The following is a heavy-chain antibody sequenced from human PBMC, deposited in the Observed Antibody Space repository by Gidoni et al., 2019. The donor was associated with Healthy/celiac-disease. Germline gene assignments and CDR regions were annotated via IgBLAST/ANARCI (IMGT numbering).Heavy chain of an antibody. Sequence: QVQLQESGPGLVKPSETLSLTCTVSGGSSSSYYWSWIRQPPGKGLEWIVYIYYRGSTNYNPSLKSRVTISVDTSKNQFSLKLSSVTAADTAVYYCARGKGSLISNWFDPWGQGTLVTVSS. V-gene: IGHV4-59*01. D-gene: IGHD2-15*01. CDR1: GGSSSSYY. CDR2: IYYRGST. CDR3: ARGKGSLISNWFDP. J-gene: IGHJ5*02.